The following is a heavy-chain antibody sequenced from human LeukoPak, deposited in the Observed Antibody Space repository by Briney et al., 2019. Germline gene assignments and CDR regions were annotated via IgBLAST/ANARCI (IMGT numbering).Heavy chain of an antibody. V-gene: IGHV4-59*01. J-gene: IGHJ3*02. D-gene: IGHD3-22*01. Sequence: SETLSLTCTVSGGSISSDCWSWIRQPPGKGLEWIGYIYYSGSTNYNPSLKSRVTISVDTSKNQFSLKLSSVTAADTAVYYCARDLNDSSGYYYYAFDIWGQGTMVTVSS. CDR2: IYYSGST. CDR3: ARDLNDSSGYYYYAFDI. CDR1: GGSISSDC.